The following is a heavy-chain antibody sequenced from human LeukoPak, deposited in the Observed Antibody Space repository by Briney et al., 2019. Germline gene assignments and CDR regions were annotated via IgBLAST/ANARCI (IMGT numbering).Heavy chain of an antibody. J-gene: IGHJ4*02. Sequence: GGSLRLSCAASGFTVISNYMSWVRQAPGKGLEWVSVIYSDGSTYYADSVKGRFTISRDNSKNTLYLQMNSLRVEDTAVYYCARDLTSYDYVWDYWGQGTLVTVPS. D-gene: IGHD3-16*01. V-gene: IGHV3-66*01. CDR1: GFTVISNY. CDR2: IYSDGST. CDR3: ARDLTSYDYVWDY.